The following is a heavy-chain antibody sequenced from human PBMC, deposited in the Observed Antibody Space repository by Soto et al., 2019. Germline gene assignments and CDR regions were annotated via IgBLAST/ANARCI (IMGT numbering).Heavy chain of an antibody. J-gene: IGHJ6*02. Sequence: GASVKVSCKASGGTFSSYAISWVRQAPGQGLEWMGGIIPIFGTANYAQKFQGRVTITADESTSTAYMELSSLRSEDTAVYYCARDRGGTGTTFDYYYSGMDVWGQGTTVTVS. D-gene: IGHD1-1*01. V-gene: IGHV1-69*13. CDR1: GGTFSSYA. CDR2: IIPIFGTA. CDR3: ARDRGGTGTTFDYYYSGMDV.